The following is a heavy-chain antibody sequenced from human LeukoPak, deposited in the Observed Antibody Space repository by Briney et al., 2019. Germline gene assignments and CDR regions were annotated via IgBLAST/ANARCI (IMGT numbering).Heavy chain of an antibody. CDR3: ARKYCSSTSCSQNYYYYYGMDV. D-gene: IGHD2-2*01. CDR2: FDPEDGET. CDR1: GYTLTELS. V-gene: IGHV1-24*01. Sequence: ASVKVSCKVSGYTLTELSVHWVRQAPGKGLEWMGGFDPEDGETIYAQKFQGRVTITADKSTSTAYMELSSLRSEDTAVYYCARKYCSSTSCSQNYYYYYGMDVWGQGTTVTVSS. J-gene: IGHJ6*02.